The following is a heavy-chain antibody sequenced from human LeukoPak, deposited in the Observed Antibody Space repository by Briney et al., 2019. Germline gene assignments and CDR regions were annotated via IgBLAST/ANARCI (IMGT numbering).Heavy chain of an antibody. J-gene: IGHJ4*02. CDR2: IRYDGSNK. Sequence: PGGSLRLSCAASGFAASGFTFSTFGMHWVRQAPGKGLEWVAFIRYDGSNKYYADSVKGRFTISRDDSKNTLYLQMNSLRAEDTAAYYCASHRANRDWGQGTLVTVSS. D-gene: IGHD1-14*01. CDR1: GFTFSTFG. V-gene: IGHV3-30*02. CDR3: ASHRANRD.